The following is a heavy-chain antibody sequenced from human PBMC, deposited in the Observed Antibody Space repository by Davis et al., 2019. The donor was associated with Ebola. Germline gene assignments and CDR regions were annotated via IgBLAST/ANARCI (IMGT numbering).Heavy chain of an antibody. CDR1: GYTFTSYY. J-gene: IGHJ6*02. CDR3: ARYIAVAGGPYYGMDV. Sequence: ASVKVSCKASGYTFTSYYMHWVRQAPGQGLEWMGWINPNSGGTNYAQKFQGRVTMTRDTSISTAYMELSRLRSDDTAVYYCARYIAVAGGPYYGMDVWGQGTTVTVSS. V-gene: IGHV1-2*02. D-gene: IGHD6-19*01. CDR2: INPNSGGT.